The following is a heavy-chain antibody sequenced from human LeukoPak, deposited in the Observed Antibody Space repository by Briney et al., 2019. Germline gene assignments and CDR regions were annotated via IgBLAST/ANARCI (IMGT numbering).Heavy chain of an antibody. CDR3: ARLDVDIVATGFFDY. CDR2: IYYSGST. J-gene: IGHJ4*02. D-gene: IGHD5-12*01. CDR1: GGSISSSSYY. V-gene: IGHV4-39*01. Sequence: PSETLSLTCTVSGGSISSSSYYWGWIRQPPGKGLEWIGSIYYSGSTYYNPSLKSRVTISVDTSKNQFSLKLSSVTAADTAVYYCARLDVDIVATGFFDYWGQGTLVTVSS.